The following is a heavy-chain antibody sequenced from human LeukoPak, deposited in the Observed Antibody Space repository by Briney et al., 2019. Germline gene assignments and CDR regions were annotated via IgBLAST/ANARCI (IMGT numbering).Heavy chain of an antibody. V-gene: IGHV4-34*01. Sequence: SETLSLTCAVYGGSFSGYYWSWIRQPPGKWLEWIGQINHSGSTNYNPSLKSRVTISVDTSKNQFSLKLSSVTAADTAVYYCARGSVLRYFDWLLPAYYFDYWGQGTLVTVSS. CDR3: ARGSVLRYFDWLLPAYYFDY. CDR2: INHSGST. D-gene: IGHD3-9*01. CDR1: GGSFSGYY. J-gene: IGHJ4*02.